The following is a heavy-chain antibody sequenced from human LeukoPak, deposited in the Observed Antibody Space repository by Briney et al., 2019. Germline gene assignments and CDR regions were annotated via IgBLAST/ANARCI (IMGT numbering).Heavy chain of an antibody. Sequence: GGALRLSCAASGVTISSYGMHWVRLAPRKGLGWVSFIRYDGSNKYYADSASGRFTISRDNAKNTMYMQMNSLRAEDTAVYYCARDRTGGSYLGFWFDPWGQGTLVTVSS. CDR2: IRYDGSNK. J-gene: IGHJ5*02. CDR1: GVTISSYG. V-gene: IGHV3-30*02. D-gene: IGHD1-26*01. CDR3: ARDRTGGSYLGFWFDP.